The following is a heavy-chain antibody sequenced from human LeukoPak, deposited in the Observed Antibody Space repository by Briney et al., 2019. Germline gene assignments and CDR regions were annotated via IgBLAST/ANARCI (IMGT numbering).Heavy chain of an antibody. D-gene: IGHD2-2*01. Sequence: GGSLRLSCAASGFTFSSYSMNWVRQAPGKGLEWVSAISGSGGSTYYADSVKGRFTISRDNSKNTLYLQMNSLRAEDTAVYYCAKDDIVVVPAAREWGQGTLVTVSS. J-gene: IGHJ4*02. CDR3: AKDDIVVVPAARE. CDR1: GFTFSSYS. CDR2: ISGSGGST. V-gene: IGHV3-23*01.